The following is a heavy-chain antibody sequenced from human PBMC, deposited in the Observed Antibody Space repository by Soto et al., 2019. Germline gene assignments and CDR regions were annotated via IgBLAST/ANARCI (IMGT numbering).Heavy chain of an antibody. D-gene: IGHD3-10*02. CDR3: AHYVSSSPGGWFAR. Sequence: QITLKESGPTLVKPTQTLTLTCTFSGLSLSTSGEAVGWIRQPPGKALAWPALTYWADNKRYNPTLKTRQTPTSDASKHRVVLTLTNMDHVDTAGYDCAHYVSSSPGGWFARWGQGILVTVSS. J-gene: IGHJ5*02. CDR2: TYWADNK. CDR1: GLSLSTSGEA. V-gene: IGHV2-5*02.